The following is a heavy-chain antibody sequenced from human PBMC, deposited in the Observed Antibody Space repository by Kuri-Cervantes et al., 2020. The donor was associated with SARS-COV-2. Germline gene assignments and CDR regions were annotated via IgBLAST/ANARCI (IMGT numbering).Heavy chain of an antibody. Sequence: SETLSLTCTASGGSISSHYWSWIRQPPGKGLEWIGYLYYSGSTNYNPSLKSRVTISLDTSKNQFSLKLSSVTAADSAVYYCATGSYYVAYDYWGQGTLVTVSS. CDR3: ATGSYYVAYDY. CDR1: GGSISSHY. J-gene: IGHJ4*02. D-gene: IGHD1-26*01. V-gene: IGHV4-59*11. CDR2: LYYSGST.